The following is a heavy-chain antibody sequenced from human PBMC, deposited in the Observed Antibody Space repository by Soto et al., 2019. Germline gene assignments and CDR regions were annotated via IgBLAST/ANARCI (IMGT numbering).Heavy chain of an antibody. D-gene: IGHD3-22*01. Sequence: SETLSLTCVVSGGSLSDYFWSWIRQPPGMALEWIGEINHLGSTNYNPSLKSRVTMSVDTSKNQFSLRLNSVTAADTAMYFCAGMFCFGHLLLAYSGPGTPVTVSS. J-gene: IGHJ1*01. V-gene: IGHV4-34*01. CDR1: GGSLSDYF. CDR3: AGMFCFGHLLLAY. CDR2: INHLGST.